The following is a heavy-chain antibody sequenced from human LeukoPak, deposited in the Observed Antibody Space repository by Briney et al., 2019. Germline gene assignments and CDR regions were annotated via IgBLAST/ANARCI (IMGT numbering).Heavy chain of an antibody. V-gene: IGHV3-7*01. D-gene: IGHD3-10*01. CDR3: ARPLMYYYGSETYFWFDP. Sequence: PGGSLRLSCAASGFTFTTYWMGWVRQAPGNGLEWVANIKQDGSEQYYVDSGKGPFTISRDNPKNSLSLQMNSLRAEDTAVYYCARPLMYYYGSETYFWFDPWGQGTLVTVSS. J-gene: IGHJ5*02. CDR1: GFTFTTYW. CDR2: IKQDGSEQ.